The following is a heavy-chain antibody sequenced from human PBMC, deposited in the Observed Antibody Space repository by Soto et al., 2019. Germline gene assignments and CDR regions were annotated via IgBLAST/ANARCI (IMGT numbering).Heavy chain of an antibody. CDR2: IDPSDSYT. Sequence: PGESLKISCKGSGYSFTSYWISWVRQMPGKGLEWMGRIDPSDSYTNYSPSFQGHVTISADKSISTAYLQWSSLKASDTAMYYCARRASYPIDSSGYYYTLIDPWGQGTLVTVSS. D-gene: IGHD3-22*01. V-gene: IGHV5-10-1*01. CDR3: ARRASYPIDSSGYYYTLIDP. CDR1: GYSFTSYW. J-gene: IGHJ5*02.